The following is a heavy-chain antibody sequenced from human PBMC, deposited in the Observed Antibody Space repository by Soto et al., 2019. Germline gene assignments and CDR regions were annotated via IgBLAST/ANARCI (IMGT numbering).Heavy chain of an antibody. D-gene: IGHD3-22*01. CDR3: ARGPVGGYYDSSGYLTNFDY. J-gene: IGHJ4*02. V-gene: IGHV1-46*03. CDR1: GYTFTRYY. CDR2: INPSGGST. Sequence: SVKVSCKGSGYTFTRYYGHRVRKNPGQGLEWMGIINPSGGSTSYAQKFQRRVTMTRDTSTSTVYMELSSLRSEDTAVYYCARGPVGGYYDSSGYLTNFDYWGQGTLVTVSS.